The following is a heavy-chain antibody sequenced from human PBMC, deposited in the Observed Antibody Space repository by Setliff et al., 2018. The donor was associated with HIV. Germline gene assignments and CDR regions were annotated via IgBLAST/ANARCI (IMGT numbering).Heavy chain of an antibody. D-gene: IGHD6-13*01. Sequence: ESLKISCAASGFTFSSYSMNWVRQPPGKGLEWIGSIYYSGSTYYNPSLKSRVTISVDTSKSQFSLKLSSVTAADTAVYYCARDGYSSSWYVISGSFDYWGQGILVTVSS. V-gene: IGHV4-39*07. J-gene: IGHJ4*02. CDR1: GFTFSSYS. CDR3: ARDGYSSSWYVISGSFDY. CDR2: IYYSGST.